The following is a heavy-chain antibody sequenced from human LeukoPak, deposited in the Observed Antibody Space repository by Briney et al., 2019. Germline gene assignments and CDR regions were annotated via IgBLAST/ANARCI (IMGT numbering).Heavy chain of an antibody. J-gene: IGHJ4*02. Sequence: GGSLRLSCAASGFTFDDYGMNWVRQAPGKGLEWVSGINWNGGSTGYADSVKGRFTISRDNAKNSLYLQMNSLRAEDTALYYCARGAPYSSGWYGDGFDYWGQGTLVTVSS. CDR2: INWNGGST. D-gene: IGHD6-19*01. CDR3: ARGAPYSSGWYGDGFDY. V-gene: IGHV3-20*04. CDR1: GFTFDDYG.